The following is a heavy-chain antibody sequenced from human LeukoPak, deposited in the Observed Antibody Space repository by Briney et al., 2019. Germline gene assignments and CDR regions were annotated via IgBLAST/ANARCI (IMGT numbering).Heavy chain of an antibody. Sequence: PSETLSLTCGVSGGSISPYYWSWIRQPPGKGLEGIGYIFYNGNTNYNPSLKSRVTISVDTSKNQFSLKLSSVTAADTAVYHCARKAANSGAFDVWGLGTMVTVSS. J-gene: IGHJ3*01. V-gene: IGHV4-59*08. D-gene: IGHD6-25*01. CDR1: GGSISPYY. CDR2: IFYNGNT. CDR3: ARKAANSGAFDV.